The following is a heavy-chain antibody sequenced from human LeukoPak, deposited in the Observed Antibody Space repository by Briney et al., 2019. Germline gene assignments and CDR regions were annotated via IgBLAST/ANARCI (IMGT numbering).Heavy chain of an antibody. D-gene: IGHD3-16*01. J-gene: IGHJ1*01. CDR3: AHLGGMVIQN. Sequence: GGSLRLSCAASGFTFSSYAMGWVRQAPGKGLEWVSAIGGSGDSTYYADSMKGRFTISRDNSKNTLHLQMNSLRAEDTAVYYCAHLGGMVIQNWGQGTLVTVSS. CDR2: IGGSGDST. V-gene: IGHV3-23*01. CDR1: GFTFSSYA.